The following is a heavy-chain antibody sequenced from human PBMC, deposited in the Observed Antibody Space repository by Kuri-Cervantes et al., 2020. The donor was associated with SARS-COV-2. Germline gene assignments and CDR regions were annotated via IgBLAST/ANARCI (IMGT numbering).Heavy chain of an antibody. V-gene: IGHV1-18*01. CDR2: ISAYNGNT. J-gene: IGHJ5*02. CDR1: GYTFTSYG. D-gene: IGHD2-15*01. Sequence: ASVKVSCKASGYTFTSYGISWVRQAPGQGLEWMGWISAYNGNTNYAQKLQGRVTMTEDTSTDTAYMELSSLRSEDTAVYYCATAPAVVAANWFDPWSQGTLVTVSS. CDR3: ATAPAVVAANWFDP.